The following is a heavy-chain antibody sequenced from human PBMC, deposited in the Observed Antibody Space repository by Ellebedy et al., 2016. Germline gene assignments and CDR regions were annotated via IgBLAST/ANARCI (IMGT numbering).Heavy chain of an antibody. CDR1: GFSFNTYA. CDR3: ARRFYDSRGYYY. V-gene: IGHV3-30-3*01. CDR2: ISYDGGKQ. Sequence: GGSLRLSCVASGFSFNTYAMHWVRQAPGRGLEWVAVISYDGGKQHYSDSVKARFTISRDNSDNSLFLQVNSLRQEDTAVYYCARRFYDSRGYYYWGQGTLVTVSS. J-gene: IGHJ4*02. D-gene: IGHD3-22*01.